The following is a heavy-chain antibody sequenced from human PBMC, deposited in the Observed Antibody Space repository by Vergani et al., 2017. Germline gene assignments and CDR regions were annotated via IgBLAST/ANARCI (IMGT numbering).Heavy chain of an antibody. CDR3: ARHLRQLARNDVFDI. Sequence: QLQLQESGPRLVKPLETLSLTCRPPGMSISHNNYYWGWIRQPPGKGLEWIGSIYGSRNNNYRPSLKSRVSISVDTSKNQFSLNLTSVTAADTAVYYCARHLRQLARNDVFDIWGHGTLVTVSS. D-gene: IGHD6-6*01. V-gene: IGHV4-39*01. J-gene: IGHJ3*02. CDR2: IYGSRNN. CDR1: GMSISHNNYY.